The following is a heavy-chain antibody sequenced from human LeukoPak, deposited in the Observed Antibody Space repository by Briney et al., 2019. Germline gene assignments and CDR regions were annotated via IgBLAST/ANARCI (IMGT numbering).Heavy chain of an antibody. V-gene: IGHV4-59*01. D-gene: IGHD6-13*01. J-gene: IGHJ4*02. CDR1: GDSISSYY. CDR3: ATAYSTTWYYFDY. Sequence: SETLSLTCTVSGDSISSYYWSWIRQPPGKGLEWIGYIYHSGSTNYNPSLKSRVTISVDTSKSQFSLKLSSVTAADTAVYYCATAYSTTWYYFDYWGQGTLVTVSS. CDR2: IYHSGST.